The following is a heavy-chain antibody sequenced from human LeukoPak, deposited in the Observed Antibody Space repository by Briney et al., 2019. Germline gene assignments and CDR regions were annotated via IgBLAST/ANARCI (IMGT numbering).Heavy chain of an antibody. CDR2: ISASGGST. Sequence: GGSLRLSCAASGFTFSSYAMSWVRQAPGKGLEWVSAISASGGSTYYADSVKGRFTISRDNSKNTLYLQMNGLRADDTAVYFCAKDFSLQSPYYYYYMDVWGKGTTVTVSS. D-gene: IGHD4-11*01. CDR1: GFTFSSYA. CDR3: AKDFSLQSPYYYYYMDV. V-gene: IGHV3-23*01. J-gene: IGHJ6*03.